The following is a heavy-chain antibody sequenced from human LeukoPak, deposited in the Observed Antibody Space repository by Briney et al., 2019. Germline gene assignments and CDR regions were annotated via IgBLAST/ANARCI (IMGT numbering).Heavy chain of an antibody. CDR2: INHSGST. CDR1: GGSISSGDYY. CDR3: ASRETSRQQLGFLNY. V-gene: IGHV4-39*07. J-gene: IGHJ4*02. D-gene: IGHD6-13*01. Sequence: PSETLSLTCTVSGGSISSGDYYWSWIRQPPGKGLEWIGEINHSGSTNYNPSLKSRVTISVDTSKNQFSLKLSSVTAADTAVYYCASRETSRQQLGFLNYWGQGTLVTVSS.